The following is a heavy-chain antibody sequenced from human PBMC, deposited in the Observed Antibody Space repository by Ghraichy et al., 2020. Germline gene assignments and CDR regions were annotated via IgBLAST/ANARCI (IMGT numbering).Heavy chain of an antibody. V-gene: IGHV4-39*01. D-gene: IGHD6-6*01. CDR3: ARSSSSSFANY. J-gene: IGHJ4*02. CDR1: GGSISSSSYY. Sequence: SETLSLTCTVSGGSISSSSYYWGWIRQPPGKGLEWIGSFYYSGSTSYNPSLMSRVTISVDTSKNQFSLKLSSVTAADTAVYYCARSSSSSFANYWGQGTLVTVSS. CDR2: FYYSGST.